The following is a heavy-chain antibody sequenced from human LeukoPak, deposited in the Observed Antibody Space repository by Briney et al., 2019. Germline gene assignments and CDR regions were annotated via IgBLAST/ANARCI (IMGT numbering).Heavy chain of an antibody. CDR3: ARAPRGSGWYGGAFDI. J-gene: IGHJ3*02. Sequence: SQTLSLTCTVSGGSVSSGDYYWSWIRQPPGKGLEWIGYIYYSGSTYYNPSLKSRVTISVDTSKNQFSLKLSSVTAADTAVYYCARAPRGSGWYGGAFDIWGQGTMVTVSS. D-gene: IGHD6-19*01. CDR1: GGSVSSGDYY. CDR2: IYYSGST. V-gene: IGHV4-30-4*01.